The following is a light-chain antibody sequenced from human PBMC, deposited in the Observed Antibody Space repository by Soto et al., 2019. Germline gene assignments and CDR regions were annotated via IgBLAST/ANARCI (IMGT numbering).Light chain of an antibody. CDR3: QQLNAYPPRYT. CDR1: LGIASY. V-gene: IGKV1-9*01. J-gene: IGKJ2*01. Sequence: IQLTQSPSSLSASLGDTVTITCRASLGIASYLAWYQQKPGKAPNLLIYATSALQTGVPSRFSGSGSGTDFTLTISSLQPEDFATYYCQQLNAYPPRYTFGQGTRLEIK. CDR2: ATS.